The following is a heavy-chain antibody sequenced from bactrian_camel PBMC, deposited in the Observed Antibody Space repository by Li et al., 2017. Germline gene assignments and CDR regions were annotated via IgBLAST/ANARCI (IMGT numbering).Heavy chain of an antibody. D-gene: IGHD6*01. V-gene: IGHV3S40*01. J-gene: IGHJ6*01. CDR2: IYTGLGNT. CDR1: DYTGSSKC. CDR3: AANLYRMEGGSWFGTRSGPFGY. Sequence: VQLVESGGGTVQAGGSLRLSCAASDYTGSSKCMGWFRQAPGKEREGVAVIYTGLGNTYYSDSVKGRFTISQDNAKNTVYLQMNSLKPEDTAVYYCAANLYRMEGGSWFGTRSGPFGYWGQGTQVTVS.